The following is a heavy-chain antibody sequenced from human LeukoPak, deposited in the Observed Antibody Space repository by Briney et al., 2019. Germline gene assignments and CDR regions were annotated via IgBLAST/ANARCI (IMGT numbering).Heavy chain of an antibody. V-gene: IGHV3-48*01. Sequence: GGSLRHSCAASGFTFSSYSMNWVRQAPGKGLEWVSYIRSSSRTIYYADSVKGRFTISRDNAKNSLFLQMNSLRAEDTAVYYCARDGSGRVPEMSAPDYWGQGTLVTVSS. CDR1: GFTFSSYS. D-gene: IGHD3-10*01. CDR2: IRSSSRTI. J-gene: IGHJ4*02. CDR3: ARDGSGRVPEMSAPDY.